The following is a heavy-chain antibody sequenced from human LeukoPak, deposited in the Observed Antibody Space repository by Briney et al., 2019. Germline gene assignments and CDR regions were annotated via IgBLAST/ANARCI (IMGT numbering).Heavy chain of an antibody. CDR1: GGSFSGYY. V-gene: IGHV4-34*01. CDR2: INHSGST. Sequence: SETLSLTCAVFGGSFSGYYWSWIRQPPGKGLEWIGEINHSGSTNYNPSLKSRVTISVDTSKNQFSLKLSSVTAADTAVYYCARKTMIKQLVYAFDMWGQGTMVTVSS. J-gene: IGHJ3*02. D-gene: IGHD6-13*01. CDR3: ARKTMIKQLVYAFDM.